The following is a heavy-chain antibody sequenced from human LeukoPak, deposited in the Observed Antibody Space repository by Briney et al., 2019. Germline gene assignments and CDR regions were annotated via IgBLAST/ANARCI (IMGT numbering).Heavy chain of an antibody. Sequence: ASVKVSCKASGYTFTSYDINWVRQATGQGLEWMGWMNPNSGNTGYAQKFQGGVTMTRNTSISTAYMELSSLRSEDTAVYYCARALGYCSGGSCYPSGSWGQGTLVTVSS. D-gene: IGHD2-15*01. CDR2: MNPNSGNT. CDR1: GYTFTSYD. CDR3: ARALGYCSGGSCYPSGS. J-gene: IGHJ4*02. V-gene: IGHV1-8*01.